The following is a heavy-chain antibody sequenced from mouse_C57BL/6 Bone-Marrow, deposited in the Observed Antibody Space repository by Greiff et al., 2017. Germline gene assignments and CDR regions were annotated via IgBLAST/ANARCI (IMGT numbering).Heavy chain of an antibody. Sequence: EVHLVESGPGLVKPSQSLSLTCSVTGYSITSGYYWNWIRQFPGNKLEWMGYISYDGSNNYNPSLKNRISITRDTSKNQFFLKLNSVTTEDTATYYCAKGLWGVDTRVCCFDYWGQGTTLTVSS. CDR2: ISYDGSN. J-gene: IGHJ2*01. CDR1: GYSITSGYY. CDR3: AKGLWGVDTRVCCFDY. D-gene: IGHD6-5*01. V-gene: IGHV3-6*01.